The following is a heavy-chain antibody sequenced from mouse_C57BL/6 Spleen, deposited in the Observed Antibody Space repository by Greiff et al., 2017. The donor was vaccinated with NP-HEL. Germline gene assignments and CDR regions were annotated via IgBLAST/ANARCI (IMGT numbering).Heavy chain of an antibody. Sequence: QVQLQQPGAELVMPGASVKLSCKASGYTFTSYWMHWVKQRPGQGLEWIGEIDPSDSYTNYNQKFKGKSTLTVDKSSSTAYMQLSSLTSEDSAVYYCARRGDDAVYFDVWGTGTTVTVSS. CDR3: ARRGDDAVYFDV. CDR2: IDPSDSYT. D-gene: IGHD2-3*01. J-gene: IGHJ1*03. V-gene: IGHV1-69*01. CDR1: GYTFTSYW.